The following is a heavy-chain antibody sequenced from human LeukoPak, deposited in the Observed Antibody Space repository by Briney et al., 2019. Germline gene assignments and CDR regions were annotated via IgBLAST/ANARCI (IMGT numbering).Heavy chain of an antibody. CDR3: ARKMSYHDAFDI. V-gene: IGHV4-59*01. CDR1: GGSISSYY. D-gene: IGHD3-10*01. CDR2: IYYSGST. Sequence: SETLSLTCTVSGGSISSYYWSWIRQPPGKGLEWIGYIYYSGSTNYNPSLKSRVTISVDTSKNQFSLKLSSVTAADTAVYYCARKMSYHDAFDIWGQGTMVTVPS. J-gene: IGHJ3*02.